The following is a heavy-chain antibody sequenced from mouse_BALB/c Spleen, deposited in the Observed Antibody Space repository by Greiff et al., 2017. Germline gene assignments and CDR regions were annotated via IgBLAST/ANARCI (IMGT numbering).Heavy chain of an antibody. J-gene: IGHJ1*01. V-gene: IGHV1-7*01. Sequence: QVQLKQSGAELAKPGASVKMSCKASGYTFTSYWMHWVKQRPGQGLEWIGYINPSTGYTEYNQKFKDKATLTADKSSSTAYMQLSSLTSEDSAVYYCARSGGNYRYFDVWGAGTTVTVSS. CDR2: INPSTGYT. D-gene: IGHD1-1*02. CDR1: GYTFTSYW. CDR3: ARSGGNYRYFDV.